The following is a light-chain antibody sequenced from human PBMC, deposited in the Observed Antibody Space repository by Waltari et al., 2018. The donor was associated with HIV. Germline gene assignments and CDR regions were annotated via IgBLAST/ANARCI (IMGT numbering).Light chain of an antibody. CDR1: QSVNSNS. Sequence: EVVLTQSPDTLSLSPGEGAVLSCRASQSVNSNSLAWYQQKPGQAPRLLIFAGSSRATGIPDRFSGSGAGTDFTLAISGLKPEDFATYYCQQYGSSPQTFGQGTKLEIK. CDR2: AGS. CDR3: QQYGSSPQT. V-gene: IGKV3-20*01. J-gene: IGKJ2*01.